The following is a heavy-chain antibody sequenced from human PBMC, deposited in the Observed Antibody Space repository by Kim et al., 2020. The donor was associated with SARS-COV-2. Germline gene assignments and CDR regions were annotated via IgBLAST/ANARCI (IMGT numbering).Heavy chain of an antibody. V-gene: IGHV1-46*01. D-gene: IGHD6-13*01. J-gene: IGHJ4*02. Sequence: ASVKVSCKASGYTFTSYYMRWVRQAPGQGLEWMGIINPSGGSTSYAQKFQGRVTMTRDTSTSTVYMELSSLRSEDTAVYYCARSLGIAAAGTAAFDYWGQGTLVTVSS. CDR2: INPSGGST. CDR3: ARSLGIAAAGTAAFDY. CDR1: GYTFTSYY.